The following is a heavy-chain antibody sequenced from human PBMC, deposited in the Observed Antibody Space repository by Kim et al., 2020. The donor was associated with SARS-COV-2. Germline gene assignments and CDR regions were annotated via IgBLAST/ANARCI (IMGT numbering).Heavy chain of an antibody. D-gene: IGHD6-19*01. CDR3: ARLSEALAGTDFDY. Sequence: SETLSLTCAVSGGSISGSSRYWGWIRQPPKKGLEWFGSFYYSGRTYYNPSLKSRATISVDTSKNQLSLKLTFVSAADTALYYCARLSEALAGTDFDYWGQGTLVSVSS. J-gene: IGHJ4*01. CDR1: GGSISGSSRY. V-gene: IGHV4-39*01. CDR2: FYYSGRT.